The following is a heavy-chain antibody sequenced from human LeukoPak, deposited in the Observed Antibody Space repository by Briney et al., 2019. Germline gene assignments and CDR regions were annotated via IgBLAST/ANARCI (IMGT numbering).Heavy chain of an antibody. CDR2: INPYSGGT. CDR1: GYTFTGYY. D-gene: IGHD2-15*01. J-gene: IGHJ6*04. V-gene: IGHV1-2*04. Sequence: ASVNVSCKSSGYTFTGYYMHWVRQAPGQGREWMGWINPYSGGTNYAQKFQGWVTMTRDTSISTAYMELSRLRSDDTAVYYCARDRAAGGEYCSGGSCETYGMDVWGKGTTVTVSS. CDR3: ARDRAAGGEYCSGGSCETYGMDV.